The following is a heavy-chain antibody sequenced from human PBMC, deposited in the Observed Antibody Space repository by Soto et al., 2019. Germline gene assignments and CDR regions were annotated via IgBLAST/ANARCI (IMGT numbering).Heavy chain of an antibody. D-gene: IGHD4-4*01. CDR1: GGSISSNNW. CDR2: IYHSGDT. V-gene: IGHV4-4*02. CDR3: ARETYSNYGGWIDF. Sequence: QVQLQESGPRLVKPSGTLSLTCTVSGGSISSNNWWTWVREPPGKGLEWIGEIYHSGDTNYKPSLETRVSISGDKSMNQISLRLNSVTAADTAVYYCARETYSNYGGWIDFWGQGALVTVSS. J-gene: IGHJ4*02.